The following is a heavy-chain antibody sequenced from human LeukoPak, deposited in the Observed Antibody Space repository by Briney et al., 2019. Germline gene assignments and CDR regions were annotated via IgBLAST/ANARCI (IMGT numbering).Heavy chain of an antibody. CDR1: GGSISSGGYS. D-gene: IGHD3-10*01. Sequence: PSQTLSLTCAVSGGSISSGGYSWSWIRQPPGKGLEWIGYIYHSGSTYYNPSLKSRVTISVDRSKNQFSLKLSSVTAADTAVYYCARFHGSGSYGYYYYGMDVWGQGTTVTVSS. CDR2: IYHSGST. CDR3: ARFHGSGSYGYYYYGMDV. J-gene: IGHJ6*02. V-gene: IGHV4-30-2*01.